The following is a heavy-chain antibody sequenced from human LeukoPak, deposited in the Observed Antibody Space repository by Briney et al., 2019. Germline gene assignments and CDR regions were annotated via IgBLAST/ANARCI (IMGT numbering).Heavy chain of an antibody. D-gene: IGHD3-16*02. V-gene: IGHV4-34*01. J-gene: IGHJ4*02. CDR3: ARGLWYDYIWGSYRRYFDY. CDR1: GGSFSGYY. CDR2: INHSGST. Sequence: SETLSLTCAVYGGSFSGYYWSWIRQPPGKGLEWIGEINHSGSTNYNPSLKSRVTISVDTSKNQFSLKLSSVTAADTAVYYCARGLWYDYIWGSYRRYFDYRGQGTLVTVSS.